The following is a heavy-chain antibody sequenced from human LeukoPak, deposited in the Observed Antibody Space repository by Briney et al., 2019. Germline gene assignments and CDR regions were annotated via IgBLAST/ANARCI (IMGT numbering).Heavy chain of an antibody. CDR1: GGPISVDY. CDR2: IYYTGRT. J-gene: IGHJ4*02. Sequence: SETLSLTCIVSGGPISVDYWNWIRQAPGKGLEWIGYIYYTGRTKYNPSLASRLTISIDTSKSQFSLRLTSVTAADTAVYYCARGNYDSSGYYLDYWGQGTLVTVSS. V-gene: IGHV4-59*01. D-gene: IGHD3-22*01. CDR3: ARGNYDSSGYYLDY.